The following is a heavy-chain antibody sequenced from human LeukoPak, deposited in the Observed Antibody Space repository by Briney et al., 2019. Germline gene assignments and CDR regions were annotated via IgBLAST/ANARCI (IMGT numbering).Heavy chain of an antibody. CDR3: ARGHMLIGYYNFAWFDP. CDR1: GGSFSGYY. CDR2: INHSGST. J-gene: IGHJ5*02. V-gene: IGHV4-34*01. D-gene: IGHD3-9*01. Sequence: SETLSLTCAVYGGSFSGYYWSWIRQPPGKGLEWIGEINHSGSTNYNPSLKSRVTISVDTSKNQFSLKLSSVTAADTAVYFCARGHMLIGYYNFAWFDPWGQGTLVTVSS.